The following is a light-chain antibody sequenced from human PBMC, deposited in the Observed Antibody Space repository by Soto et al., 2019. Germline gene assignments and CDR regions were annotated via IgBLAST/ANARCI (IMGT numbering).Light chain of an antibody. CDR2: GAS. V-gene: IGKV3-20*01. CDR1: QSVSGSY. Sequence: EIVLTQSPGTLSLSPGEGATLSCRASQSVSGSYIAWYQQRPGQTPSLLIYGASTRATGIPDRFSGSGSGTHFTLTISRLEPGDFAVYYCQHFGGTTFTFGQGTRLEIK. CDR3: QHFGGTTFT. J-gene: IGKJ5*01.